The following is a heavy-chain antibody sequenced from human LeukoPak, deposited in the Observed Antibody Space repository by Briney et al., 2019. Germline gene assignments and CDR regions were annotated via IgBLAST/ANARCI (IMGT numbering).Heavy chain of an antibody. Sequence: PGGSLRLSCAASGFTFSSYWMSWVRQAPGKGLEWVANIKQDGSEKYYVDSVKGRFTISRDNAKSSLYLQMNSLRAEDTAVYYCARDPGSDYGDYYFDYWGQGTLVTVSS. CDR1: GFTFSSYW. V-gene: IGHV3-7*01. J-gene: IGHJ4*02. CDR2: IKQDGSEK. CDR3: ARDPGSDYGDYYFDY. D-gene: IGHD4-17*01.